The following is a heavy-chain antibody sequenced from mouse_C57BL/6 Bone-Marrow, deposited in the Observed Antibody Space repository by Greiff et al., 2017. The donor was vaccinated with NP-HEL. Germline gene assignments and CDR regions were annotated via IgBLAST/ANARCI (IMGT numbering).Heavy chain of an antibody. CDR2: INPGSGGT. V-gene: IGHV1-54*01. CDR1: GYAFTNYL. D-gene: IGHD1-1*01. J-gene: IGHJ2*01. CDR3: ARWGTVVAFDY. Sequence: VKLMESGAELVRPGTSVKVSCKASGYAFTNYLIEWVKQRPGQGLEWIGVINPGSGGTNYNEKFKGKATLTADKSSSTAYMQLSSLTSEDSAVYFCARWGTVVAFDYWGQGTTLTVSS.